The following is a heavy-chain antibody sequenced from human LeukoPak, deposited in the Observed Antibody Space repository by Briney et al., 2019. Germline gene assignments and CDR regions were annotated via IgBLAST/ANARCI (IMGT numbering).Heavy chain of an antibody. CDR2: ISSSSTYI. CDR1: GFTFSSYS. D-gene: IGHD6-13*01. Sequence: GGSLRLSCGASGFTFSSYSMNWVRQAPGKGLEWVSSISSSSTYIYYADSVKGRFTISRDNAKNSLYLQMNSLRADDTAVYYCARVAEAAAFDYWGQGTLVTVSS. CDR3: ARVAEAAAFDY. V-gene: IGHV3-21*01. J-gene: IGHJ4*02.